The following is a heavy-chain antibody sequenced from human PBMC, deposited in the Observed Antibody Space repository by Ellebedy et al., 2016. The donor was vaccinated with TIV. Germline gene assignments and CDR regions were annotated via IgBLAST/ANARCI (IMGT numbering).Heavy chain of an antibody. Sequence: ASVKVSCKASGYTFTSYGISWVRQAPGQGLEWMGWISAYNGNTNYAQKLQGRVTMTTDTSTSTAYMELRSLRSDDTAVYYCARESWEELLLGRGAFDIWGQGTMVTVSS. J-gene: IGHJ3*02. D-gene: IGHD1-26*01. CDR2: ISAYNGNT. CDR1: GYTFTSYG. V-gene: IGHV1-18*01. CDR3: ARESWEELLLGRGAFDI.